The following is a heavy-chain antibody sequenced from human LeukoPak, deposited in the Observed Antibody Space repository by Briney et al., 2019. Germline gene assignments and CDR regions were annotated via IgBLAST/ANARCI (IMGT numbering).Heavy chain of an antibody. CDR3: AREEDYDYVWGGYRPFDY. J-gene: IGHJ4*02. CDR2: ISAYNGNT. CDR1: GYTFTSYG. D-gene: IGHD3-16*02. V-gene: IGHV1-18*01. Sequence: GASVKVSCKASGYTFTSYGISWVRQAPGQGLEWMGWISAYNGNTNYAQKLQGRVTMTTDTSTSTAYMELRSLRSDDTAVYYCAREEDYDYVWGGYRPFDYWGQGTLVTVSS.